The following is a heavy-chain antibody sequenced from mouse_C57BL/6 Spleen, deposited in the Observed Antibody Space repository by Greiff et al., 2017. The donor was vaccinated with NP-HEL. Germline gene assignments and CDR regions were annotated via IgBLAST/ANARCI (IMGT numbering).Heavy chain of an antibody. D-gene: IGHD1-2*01. V-gene: IGHV1-59*01. CDR3: ARPYGPRTYFDY. CDR1: GYTFTSYW. CDR2: IDPSDSYT. J-gene: IGHJ2*01. Sequence: QVQLQQPGAELVRPGTSVKLSCKASGYTFTSYWMHWVKQRPGQGLEWIGVIDPSDSYTNYNQKFKGKATLTVDTSSSTAYMQLSSLTSEDSAVYYCARPYGPRTYFDYWGQGTTLTVSS.